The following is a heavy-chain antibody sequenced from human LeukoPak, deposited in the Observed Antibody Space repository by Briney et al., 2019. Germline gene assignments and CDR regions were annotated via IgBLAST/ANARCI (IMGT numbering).Heavy chain of an antibody. D-gene: IGHD2-2*01. CDR2: IYYSGST. V-gene: IGHV4-39*01. CDR3: ARHPYQLLWLSWFDP. J-gene: IGHJ5*02. Sequence: SETLSLTCTVSGGSSSSSRYYWGWIRQPPGKGLEWIGSIYYSGSTYYNPSLKSRVAISVDTSKNQFSLKLSSVTAADTAVYYCARHPYQLLWLSWFDPWGQGTLVTVTP. CDR1: GGSSSSSRYY.